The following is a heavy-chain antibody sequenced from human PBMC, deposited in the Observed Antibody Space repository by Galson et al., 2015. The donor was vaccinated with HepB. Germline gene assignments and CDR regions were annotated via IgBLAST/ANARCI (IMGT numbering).Heavy chain of an antibody. CDR2: IGGSGART. D-gene: IGHD3-16*01. V-gene: IGHV3-23*01. CDR1: GFIFTRYA. J-gene: IGHJ4*02. CDR3: AKDWGQRRLAYFDY. Sequence: SLRLSCAASGFIFTRYAISWVRQAPGKGLEWVSSIGGSGARTYYADSVKGRFTISRDNSNNTVSLHMSSLRVEDTAFYFCAKDWGQRRLAYFDYWGQGVLVTVST.